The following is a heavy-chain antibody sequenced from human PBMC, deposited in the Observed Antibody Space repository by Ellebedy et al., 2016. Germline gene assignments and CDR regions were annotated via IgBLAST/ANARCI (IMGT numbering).Heavy chain of an antibody. CDR1: GFSVSSNY. J-gene: IGHJ4*02. CDR3: ARGNTIPGPEPLDY. D-gene: IGHD1-14*01. V-gene: IGHV3-66*01. Sequence: GGSLRLSCAVSGFSVSSNYSSWVRPALGKGLSWVSVIYAGGSTFYADSVKGRFTLSRDNSKNTLYLQMNRLRAEDTAKYYCARGNTIPGPEPLDYWGQGTLITVSS. CDR2: IYAGGST.